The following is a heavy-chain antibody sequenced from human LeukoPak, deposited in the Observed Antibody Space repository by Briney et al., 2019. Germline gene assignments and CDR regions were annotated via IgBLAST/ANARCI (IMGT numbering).Heavy chain of an antibody. CDR1: GYTFAGYY. V-gene: IGHV1-2*02. CDR3: ARVSDYGDYDGYFDY. J-gene: IGHJ4*02. D-gene: IGHD4-17*01. CDR2: INPNSGGT. Sequence: ASVKVSCKASGYTFAGYYMHWVRQAPGQGLEWMGWINPNSGGTNYAQKFQGRVTMTRDTSISTAYMELSSLRSEDTAVYYCARVSDYGDYDGYFDYWGQGTLVTVSS.